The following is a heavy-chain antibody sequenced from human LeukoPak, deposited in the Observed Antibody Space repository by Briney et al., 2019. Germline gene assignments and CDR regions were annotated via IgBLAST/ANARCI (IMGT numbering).Heavy chain of an antibody. CDR2: INPKSGGT. CDR1: GYSFTDYY. D-gene: IGHD3-3*01. CDR3: AGDLASRMSGVAHLTPDEGDT. J-gene: IGHJ5*02. V-gene: IGHV1-2*02. Sequence: ASVKVSCKASGYSFTDYYIHWMRQVPGHGLEWMGWINPKSGGTDFAPNLRDRVTLTSDTSITTAYMEITSLTTDDIAVYYCAGDLASRMSGVAHLTPDEGDTWGQGTLVTVSS.